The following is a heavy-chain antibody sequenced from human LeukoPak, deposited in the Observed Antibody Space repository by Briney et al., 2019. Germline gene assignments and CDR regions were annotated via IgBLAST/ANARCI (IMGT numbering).Heavy chain of an antibody. J-gene: IGHJ4*02. CDR3: ARGDGYFDFPFDY. Sequence: SETLSLTCAVYGGSFSGYYWSWIRQPPGKGVEWIGEINHSGSTNYNPSLRSRVTISVDTSKNQFSLKLSSVTAADTAVYYWARGDGYFDFPFDYWGQGTLVTVSS. CDR1: GGSFSGYY. V-gene: IGHV4-34*01. D-gene: IGHD5-24*01. CDR2: INHSGST.